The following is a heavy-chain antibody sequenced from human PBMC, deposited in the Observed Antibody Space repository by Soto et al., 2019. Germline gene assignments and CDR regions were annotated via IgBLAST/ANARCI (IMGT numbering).Heavy chain of an antibody. D-gene: IGHD2-15*01. CDR3: ARNLGYCSGGSCYGYYYYGMDV. V-gene: IGHV2-26*01. CDR2: IFSNDEK. Sequence: QVTLKESGPVLVKPTETLTLTCTVSGFSLSNARMGVSWIRQPPGKALEWLAHIFSNDEKSYSTSLKSRLTISKDTSKSQVVLTMTNMDPGDTATYYCARNLGYCSGGSCYGYYYYGMDVWGQGTTVTVSS. J-gene: IGHJ6*02. CDR1: GFSLSNARMG.